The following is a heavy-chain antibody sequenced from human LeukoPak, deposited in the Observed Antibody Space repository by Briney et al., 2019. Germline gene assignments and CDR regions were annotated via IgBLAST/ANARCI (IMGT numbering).Heavy chain of an antibody. CDR2: INQDGSEK. CDR1: GFTFSNYW. V-gene: IGHV3-7*03. J-gene: IGHJ4*02. Sequence: GGSLRLSCAASGFTFSNYWMSWVRQAPGKGLEWVANINQDGSEKYYVDSVRGRFTISRDNAENSLYLQMDSLRAEDTAVYYCARTWMYSNYFRGQGTLVTVSS. D-gene: IGHD4-11*01. CDR3: ARTWMYSNYF.